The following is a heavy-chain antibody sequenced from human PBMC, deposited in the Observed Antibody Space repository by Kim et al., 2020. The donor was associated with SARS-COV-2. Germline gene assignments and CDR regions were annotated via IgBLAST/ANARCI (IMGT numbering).Heavy chain of an antibody. V-gene: IGHV3-53*01. D-gene: IGHD5-12*01. Sequence: GGSLRLSCAASGFTVSRNQMSWVRQAPGKGLEWVSVIYSGGGTDYADSVKGRFIISRDTSKSMLYLQMNSLRVEDTALYYCAGGGYDLGCHFWGQGTLVTVSS. CDR2: IYSGGGT. CDR1: GFTVSRNQ. CDR3: AGGGYDLGCHF. J-gene: IGHJ4*02.